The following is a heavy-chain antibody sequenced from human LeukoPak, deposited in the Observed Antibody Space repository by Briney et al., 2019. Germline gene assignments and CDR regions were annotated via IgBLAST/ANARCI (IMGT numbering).Heavy chain of an antibody. CDR1: GFTFSSTW. J-gene: IGHJ4*02. CDR3: ARELRDYGGSY. Sequence: GGSLRLSCAASGFTFSSTWMNWVRQAPGKGPVGVSRINSDGSIVTYADSVKGRFTISRDNAKNSLYLQMNSLRAEDTAVYYCARELRDYGGSYWGQGTLVTVSS. D-gene: IGHD4-23*01. V-gene: IGHV3-74*01. CDR2: INSDGSIV.